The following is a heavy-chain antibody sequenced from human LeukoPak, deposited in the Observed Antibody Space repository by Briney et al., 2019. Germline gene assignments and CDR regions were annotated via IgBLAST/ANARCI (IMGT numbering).Heavy chain of an antibody. J-gene: IGHJ5*02. CDR3: ARGRVFPGVAPRQVWFDP. CDR2: MNPKSGNT. CDR1: GYTFSSDD. D-gene: IGHD3-10*01. V-gene: IGHV1-8*02. Sequence: ASVKVSCXASGYTFSSDDINWVRQAPGQGLEWMGWMNPKSGNTGYAQKFLGRVTMTRNTSISTAYMELSRLRSEDTAVYYCARGRVFPGVAPRQVWFDPWGQGTPVTVSS.